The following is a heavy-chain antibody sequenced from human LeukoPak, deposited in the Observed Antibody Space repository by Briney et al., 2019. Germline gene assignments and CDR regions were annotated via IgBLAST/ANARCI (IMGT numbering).Heavy chain of an antibody. V-gene: IGHV4-61*02. D-gene: IGHD6-19*01. J-gene: IGHJ4*02. CDR3: ARHAEYNSGWHFYLDH. CDR1: GGSINSGSYY. Sequence: SQTLSLTCTVSGGSINSGSYYWSWIRQPAGKGLEWIGRVHNVGSTYHNLSLRSRVTMSIDTSKNQFSLRLNSVTAADTAVYYCARHAEYNSGWHFYLDHWGQGILVTVSS. CDR2: VHNVGST.